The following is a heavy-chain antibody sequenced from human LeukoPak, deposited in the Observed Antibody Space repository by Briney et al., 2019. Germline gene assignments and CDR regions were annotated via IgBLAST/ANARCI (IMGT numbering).Heavy chain of an antibody. J-gene: IGHJ4*02. CDR2: ISSSSSYI. V-gene: IGHV3-21*01. CDR3: AKEYGGYYGSGSYYELDY. CDR1: GFTFSSYS. D-gene: IGHD3-10*01. Sequence: GGSLRLSCAASGFTFSSYSMNWVRQAPGKGLEWVSSISSSSSYIYYADSVKGRFTISRDNAKNSLYLQMNSLRAEDTAVYYCAKEYGGYYGSGSYYELDYWGQGTLVTVSS.